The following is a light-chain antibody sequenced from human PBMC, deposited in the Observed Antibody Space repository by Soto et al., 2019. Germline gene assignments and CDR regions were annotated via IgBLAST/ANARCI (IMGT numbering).Light chain of an antibody. V-gene: IGKV1-39*01. CDR2: AAS. Sequence: DIQMTQSPSSLSASVGDRVTITYRASQYISNYLNWYRQKAGEAPNLLMFAASSLQSGVASRFSGSGSGTEFTLTISSLQPEDFATYYCQQSWSVPLTFGGGTKVEIK. CDR1: QYISNY. J-gene: IGKJ4*01. CDR3: QQSWSVPLT.